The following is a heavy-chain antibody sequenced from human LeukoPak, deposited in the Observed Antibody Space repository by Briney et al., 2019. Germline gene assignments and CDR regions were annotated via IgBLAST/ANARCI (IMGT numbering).Heavy chain of an antibody. Sequence: SETLSLTCTVSGGSISSGDYYWSWIRQPPGKGLEWIGYIYYSGSTYYNPSLKSRVTISVDTSKNQFSLKLSSVTAADTAVYYCAGGPDSSSSPYFDYWGQGTLVTVSS. CDR3: AGGPDSSSSPYFDY. CDR1: GGSISSGDYY. V-gene: IGHV4-30-4*01. D-gene: IGHD6-6*01. J-gene: IGHJ4*02. CDR2: IYYSGST.